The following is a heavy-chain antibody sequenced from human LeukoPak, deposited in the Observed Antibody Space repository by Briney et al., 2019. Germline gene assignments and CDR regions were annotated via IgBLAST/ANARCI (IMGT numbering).Heavy chain of an antibody. CDR2: IYYSGST. V-gene: IGHV4-59*01. D-gene: IGHD2-2*01. CDR3: ARDRTVPAAGYYGMDV. Sequence: YIYYSGSTNYNPSLKSRVTISVDTSKNQFSLKLSSVTAADTAVYYCARDRTVPAAGYYGMDVWGQGTTVTVSS. J-gene: IGHJ6*02.